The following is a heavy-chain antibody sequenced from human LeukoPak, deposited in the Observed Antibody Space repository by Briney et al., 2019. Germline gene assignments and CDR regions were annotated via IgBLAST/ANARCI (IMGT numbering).Heavy chain of an antibody. CDR2: SWGSGSIT. Sequence: GWSLRLSCAASGFTSSSYVMSWVRQALGKGLEWVSASWGSGSITYYADYVKGRFTSSRDNSNNTLYLQMNSLRAEDTAVYYCAKDLSSGYYDAFDIWGEGTMVTVSS. CDR1: GFTSSSYV. J-gene: IGHJ3*02. CDR3: AKDLSSGYYDAFDI. D-gene: IGHD3-22*01. V-gene: IGHV3-23*01.